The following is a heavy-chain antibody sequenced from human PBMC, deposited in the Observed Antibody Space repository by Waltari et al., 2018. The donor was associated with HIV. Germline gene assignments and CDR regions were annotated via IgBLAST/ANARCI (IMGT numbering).Heavy chain of an antibody. CDR1: GSTFTGNQ. J-gene: IGHJ3*02. CDR3: ARGPYHYDSSDLGRGALDI. V-gene: IGHV1-2*06. D-gene: IGHD3-22*01. CDR2: MSPKSGGT. Sequence: QVQLVQSGAEVKKPGASVKVSCKASGSTFTGNQMHWVRQAPRQGLEWRGRMSPKSGGTNYAQKFQGRVTRTRDTSISTAYMELSRLRSDDTAVYYCARGPYHYDSSDLGRGALDIWGQGTMVTVSS.